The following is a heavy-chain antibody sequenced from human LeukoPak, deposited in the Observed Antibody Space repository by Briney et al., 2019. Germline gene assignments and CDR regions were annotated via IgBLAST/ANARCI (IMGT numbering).Heavy chain of an antibody. CDR3: AKGIMSGSSSLYYYYGMDV. CDR2: ISGSGGST. V-gene: IGHV3-23*01. CDR1: GFTFSSYA. Sequence: PGGSLRLSCAASGFTFSSYAMSWVRQAPGKGLEWVSAISGSGGSTYYADSVKGRFTISRDNSKNTLYLQMNSLRAEDTAVYYCAKGIMSGSSSLYYYYGMDVWGQGTTVTVSS. J-gene: IGHJ6*02. D-gene: IGHD6-6*01.